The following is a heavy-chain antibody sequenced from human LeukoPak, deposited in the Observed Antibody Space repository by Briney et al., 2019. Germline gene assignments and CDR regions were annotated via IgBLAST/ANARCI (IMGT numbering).Heavy chain of an antibody. Sequence: GVSLRLSCAASGFTFSSYGMHWVRQAPGKGLEWVAFIRYDGSNKYYAESVKGRFTISRDNSKNTLYLRMNSLRAEDTAVYYCAKVDDFWSGYYEKELDYWGQGTLVTVSS. J-gene: IGHJ4*02. CDR1: GFTFSSYG. CDR3: AKVDDFWSGYYEKELDY. V-gene: IGHV3-30*02. D-gene: IGHD3-3*01. CDR2: IRYDGSNK.